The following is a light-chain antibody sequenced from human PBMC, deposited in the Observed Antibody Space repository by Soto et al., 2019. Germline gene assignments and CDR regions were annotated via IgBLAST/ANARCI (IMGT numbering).Light chain of an antibody. CDR3: NSYISSSTLYG. CDR1: SSDVGGYNY. CDR2: EVT. J-gene: IGLJ1*01. Sequence: QSALTQPASVSGSPGQSITISCTGTSSDVGGYNYVSWYQQHPGKAPKLMIYEVTNRPSGVSDRFSVSKSGNTDSLTISRLQGEDDADSYCNSYISSSTLYGFGTGPKLTV. V-gene: IGLV2-14*01.